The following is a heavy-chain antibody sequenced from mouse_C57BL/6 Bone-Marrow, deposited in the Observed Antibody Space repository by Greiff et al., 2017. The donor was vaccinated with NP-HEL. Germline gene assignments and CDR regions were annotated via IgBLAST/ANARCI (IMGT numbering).Heavy chain of an antibody. CDR2: IHPNSGST. CDR3: ARRRDYNWYYYAMDY. CDR1: GYTFTSYW. Sequence: QVQLQQPGAELVKPGASVKLSCKASGYTFTSYWMHWVKQRPGQGLEWIGMIHPNSGSTNYNEKFKSKATLTVDKSSSTAYMQLSSLTSEDSAVYSCARRRDYNWYYYAMDYWGQGTAVTVSS. D-gene: IGHD4-1*02. J-gene: IGHJ4*01. V-gene: IGHV1-64*01.